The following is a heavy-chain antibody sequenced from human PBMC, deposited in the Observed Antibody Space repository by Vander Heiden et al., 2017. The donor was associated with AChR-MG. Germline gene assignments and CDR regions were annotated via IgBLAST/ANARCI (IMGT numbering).Heavy chain of an antibody. D-gene: IGHD5-18*01. Sequence: EVQLVETGGGLIPPGGSLSLSCAASGFTVSSNYMSWVRQAPGKGLEWGSTIYSGGSTYYADSVKGRFTISRDNSKNTLYLQINSLRAEDTAVYYCASGYTYGYVVYWGQGTLVTVSS. CDR2: IYSGGST. CDR1: GFTVSSNY. J-gene: IGHJ4*02. CDR3: ASGYTYGYVVY. V-gene: IGHV3-53*02.